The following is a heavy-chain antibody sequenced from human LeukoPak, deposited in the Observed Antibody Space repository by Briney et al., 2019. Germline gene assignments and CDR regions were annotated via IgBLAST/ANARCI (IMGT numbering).Heavy chain of an antibody. V-gene: IGHV4-39*01. CDR3: ARHQTVLLWFGESGPIDY. Sequence: SETLSLTCTVSGGSISSSNYYWGWIRQPPGKGLEWIGNIYYSGSTYYNPSLKSRVTISVDTSKNQFSLKLSSVTAADTAVYYCARHQTVLLWFGESGPIDYWGQGTLVTVSS. J-gene: IGHJ4*02. D-gene: IGHD3-10*01. CDR2: IYYSGST. CDR1: GGSISSSNYY.